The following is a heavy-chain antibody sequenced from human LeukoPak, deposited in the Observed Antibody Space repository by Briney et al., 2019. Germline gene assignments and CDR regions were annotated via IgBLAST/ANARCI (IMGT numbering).Heavy chain of an antibody. CDR1: GYTFTSFD. CDR3: ARDWVRYCSTASCLLQFDS. V-gene: IGHV1-18*01. D-gene: IGHD3-16*02. Sequence: GASVKVSCKASGYTFTSFDINWVRQAPGQGLEWMGWISPYNGNINSAQKLQGRLTMTTDTSTNTAYMELRGLRSDDTAVYYCARDWVRYCSTASCLLQFDSWGQGTLVTVSS. CDR2: ISPYNGNI. J-gene: IGHJ4*02.